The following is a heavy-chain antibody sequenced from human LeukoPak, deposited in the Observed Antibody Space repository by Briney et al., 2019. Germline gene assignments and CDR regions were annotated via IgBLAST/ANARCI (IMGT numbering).Heavy chain of an antibody. D-gene: IGHD3-10*01. CDR1: GGSISSYY. CDR3: ARHYANYYGSGSYYKQFDY. J-gene: IGHJ4*02. V-gene: IGHV4-59*08. Sequence: SETLSLTCTVSGGSISSYYWTWIRQPPGKGLEWIGNIYYSGRTNYNPSLKSRVTISLDTSKNQFSLNLSSVTAADTAVYYCARHYANYYGSGSYYKQFDYWGQGTLASVSS. CDR2: IYYSGRT.